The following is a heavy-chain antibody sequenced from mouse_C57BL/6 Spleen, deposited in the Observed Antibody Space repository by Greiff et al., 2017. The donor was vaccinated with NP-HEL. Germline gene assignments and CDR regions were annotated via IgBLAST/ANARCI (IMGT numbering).Heavy chain of an antibody. Sequence: QVQLQQPGAELVKPGASVKLSCKASGYTFTSYWMHWVKQRPGQGLEWIGMIHPNSGSTNYNEKFKSKATLTVDKSSSTAYMQLSSLTSEDSAVYYCARRGIYRGLDYWGQGTTLTVSS. D-gene: IGHD1-3*01. CDR1: GYTFTSYW. CDR2: IHPNSGST. V-gene: IGHV1-64*01. CDR3: ARRGIYRGLDY. J-gene: IGHJ2*01.